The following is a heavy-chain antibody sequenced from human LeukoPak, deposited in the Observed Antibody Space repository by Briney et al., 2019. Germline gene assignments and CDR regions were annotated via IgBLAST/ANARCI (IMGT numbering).Heavy chain of an antibody. CDR2: IYYSGST. J-gene: IGHJ6*02. Sequence: SETLSLTCTVSGGSISSGDYYWSWIRQPPGKGLEWIGYIYYSGSTYYNPSLKSRVTISVDTSKNQFSLKLSSVTAADTAVYYCAREPYDILTGPRPGYYYYGMDVWGQGTTVTVSS. D-gene: IGHD3-9*01. CDR3: AREPYDILTGPRPGYYYYGMDV. V-gene: IGHV4-30-4*08. CDR1: GGSISSGDYY.